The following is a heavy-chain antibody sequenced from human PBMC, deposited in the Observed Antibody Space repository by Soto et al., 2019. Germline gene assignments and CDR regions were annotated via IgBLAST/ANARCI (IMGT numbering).Heavy chain of an antibody. D-gene: IGHD3-16*01. V-gene: IGHV3-23*01. CDR3: AKERPRGTTGYFFDY. CDR2: VSASGLNT. J-gene: IGHJ4*02. CDR1: GFTFSTYA. Sequence: EVQLLESGGTLVQPGGSLTLSCAASGFTFSTYAMAWVRQAPGKGLEWVSGVSASGLNTDYADPVKGRFYISRDNSNNTVSLHMNSLRAEDTAVYYCAKERPRGTTGYFFDYWGPGTPVTVTS.